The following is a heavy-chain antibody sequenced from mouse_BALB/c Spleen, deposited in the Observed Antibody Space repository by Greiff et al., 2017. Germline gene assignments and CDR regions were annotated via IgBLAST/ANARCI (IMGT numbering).Heavy chain of an antibody. D-gene: IGHD1-1*01. CDR2: IYWDDDK. Sequence: QVTLKESGPGILQPSQTLSLTCSFSGFSLSTSGMGVSWIRQPSGKGLEWLAHIYWDDDKRYNPSLKSRLTISKDTSRNQVFLKITSVDTADTATYYCARRITTVVERAMDYWGQGTSVTVSS. J-gene: IGHJ4*01. V-gene: IGHV8-12*01. CDR3: ARRITTVVERAMDY. CDR1: GFSLSTSGMG.